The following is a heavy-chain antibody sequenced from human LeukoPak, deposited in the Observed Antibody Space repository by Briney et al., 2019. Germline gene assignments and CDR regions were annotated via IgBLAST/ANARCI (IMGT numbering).Heavy chain of an antibody. V-gene: IGHV3-7*03. CDR2: IKQDGSEK. Sequence: GGSLRLSCAASGFTFSSYGMSWVRQAPGKGLEWVANIKQDGSEKYYVDSVKGRFTISRDNAKNSPYLQMNSLRAEDTAVYYCARWPGYCSGGSCYRGGDYWGQGTLVTVSS. CDR1: GFTFSSYG. D-gene: IGHD2-15*01. J-gene: IGHJ4*02. CDR3: ARWPGYCSGGSCYRGGDY.